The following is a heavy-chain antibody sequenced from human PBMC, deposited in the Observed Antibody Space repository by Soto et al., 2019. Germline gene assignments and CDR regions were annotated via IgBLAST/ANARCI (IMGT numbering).Heavy chain of an antibody. CDR2: ISSSGSTV. CDR1: GFTFSSSK. D-gene: IGHD3-10*01. J-gene: IGHJ4*02. Sequence: GPPRRLSRIASGFTFSSSKMTWVRLAPGKGLDWVSYISSSGSTVYHADSVEGRLTGSRDNAKNSLFLQMNSLRAEDTALYYCARQGSYNTIDCWGLGPLVTGSS. V-gene: IGHV3-48*03. CDR3: ARQGSYNTIDC.